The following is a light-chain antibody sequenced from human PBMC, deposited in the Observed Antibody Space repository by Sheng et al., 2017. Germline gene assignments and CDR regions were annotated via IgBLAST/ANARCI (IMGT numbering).Light chain of an antibody. Sequence: DIHMTQSPSSLSASVGDSVTITCRASQSVSSFLSWYQQKPGKAPKLLIYAASSLQSGVPSRFSGSGSGTDFTLTISSLQPEDLGTFYCQQSYSTPYTFGQGPTGDQT. V-gene: IGKV1-39*01. CDR3: QQSYSTPYT. CDR1: QSVSSF. CDR2: AAS. J-gene: IGKJ2*01.